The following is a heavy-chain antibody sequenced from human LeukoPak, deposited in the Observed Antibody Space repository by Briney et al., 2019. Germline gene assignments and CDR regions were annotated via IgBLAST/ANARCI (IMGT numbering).Heavy chain of an antibody. V-gene: IGHV3-7*03. Sequence: GGSLRLSCAASGFSLNSHWMNWVRQAPGKGLEWVGIINQDGGRIGYGDSVKGRFTISRDNAKNSLYLQMNSLRAEDTAVYYCARDPAGGACDLWGHGTMVTVSS. CDR3: ARDPAGGACDL. J-gene: IGHJ3*01. CDR1: GFSLNSHW. CDR2: INQDGGRI.